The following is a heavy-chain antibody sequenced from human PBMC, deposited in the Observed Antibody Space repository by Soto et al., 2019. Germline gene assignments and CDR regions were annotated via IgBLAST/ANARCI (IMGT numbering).Heavy chain of an antibody. Sequence: SETLSLTCAVSGGSIISASYSWNWIRQSPGRGLEWIGHIYSSGSTYYNPSLKSRDSISVDTSNNQFSLRLTSVTAADTAVYFCAREDAARIERWFDAWGQGILVTVSS. J-gene: IGHJ5*02. CDR2: IYSSGST. CDR1: GGSIISASYS. D-gene: IGHD6-6*01. CDR3: AREDAARIERWFDA. V-gene: IGHV4-31*11.